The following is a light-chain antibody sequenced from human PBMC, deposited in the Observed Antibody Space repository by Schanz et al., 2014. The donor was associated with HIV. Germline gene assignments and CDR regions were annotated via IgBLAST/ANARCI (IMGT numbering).Light chain of an antibody. V-gene: IGLV2-14*02. CDR2: GVD. CDR3: SSYTSSSTPLV. CDR1: STDVGGYDL. J-gene: IGLJ3*02. Sequence: QSALTQPASVSGSPGQSITISCTGSSTDVGGYDLVSWYQQHPGQVPKLMIYGVDKRPSGVSNRFSGSKSGNTASLTISGLQAEDEADYYCSSYTSSSTPLVFGGGTKLTVL.